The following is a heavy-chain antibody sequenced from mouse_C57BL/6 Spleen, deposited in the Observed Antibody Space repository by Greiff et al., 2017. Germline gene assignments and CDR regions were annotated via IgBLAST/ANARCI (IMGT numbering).Heavy chain of an antibody. CDR1: GYAFSSYW. D-gene: IGHD1-1*01. Sequence: QVQLQQSGAELVKPGASVKISCKASGYAFSSYWMNWVKQRPGKGLEWIGQIYPGDGDTNYNGKFKGKATLTADKSSSTAYMQLSSLTSEDSAVYFCARPYYYGSSHFDYWGQGTTLTVSS. J-gene: IGHJ2*01. V-gene: IGHV1-80*01. CDR2: IYPGDGDT. CDR3: ARPYYYGSSHFDY.